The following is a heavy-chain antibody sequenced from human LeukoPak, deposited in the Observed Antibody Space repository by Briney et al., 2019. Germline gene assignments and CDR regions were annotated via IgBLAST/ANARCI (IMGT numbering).Heavy chain of an antibody. Sequence: GGSLRLSCAASGFTFSSYWMHWVRQAPGKGLVWVSRINSDGSSISYADSVKGRFTISRDNAKNTLFLQMNSLRVEGTAVYYCARSGVVYPDSFDIWGRGTMVTVSS. CDR1: GFTFSSYW. D-gene: IGHD3-3*01. CDR2: INSDGSSI. V-gene: IGHV3-74*01. CDR3: ARSGVVYPDSFDI. J-gene: IGHJ3*02.